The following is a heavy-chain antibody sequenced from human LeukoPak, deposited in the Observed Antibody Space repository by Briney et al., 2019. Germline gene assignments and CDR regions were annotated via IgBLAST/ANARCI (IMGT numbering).Heavy chain of an antibody. J-gene: IGHJ4*02. D-gene: IGHD3-16*02. V-gene: IGHV7-4-1*02. CDR2: INTNTGNT. CDR3: ARAYQPLGGLSLPDY. CDR1: GYTFTSYA. Sequence: ASVKVSCKASGYTFTSYAMNWVRQAPGQGLECTGWINTNTGNTMYAQGFTGRFVFSLDTSVSTAYLQITSLKAEDTAMYYCARAYQPLGGLSLPDYWGQGTLVTVSS.